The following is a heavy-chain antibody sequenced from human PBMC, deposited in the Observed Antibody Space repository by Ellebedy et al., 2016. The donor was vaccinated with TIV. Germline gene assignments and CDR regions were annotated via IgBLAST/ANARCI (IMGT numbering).Heavy chain of an antibody. CDR3: ARGRGLGD. Sequence: GESLKISCAASGFTFSSYSMNWVRQAPGKGLEWVSSISSSSSYIYYADSVKGRFTISRDNAKNSLYLQMNSLRAEDTAVYYCARGRGLGDWGQGTLVTVSS. D-gene: IGHD3-16*01. J-gene: IGHJ4*02. CDR2: ISSSSSYI. V-gene: IGHV3-21*01. CDR1: GFTFSSYS.